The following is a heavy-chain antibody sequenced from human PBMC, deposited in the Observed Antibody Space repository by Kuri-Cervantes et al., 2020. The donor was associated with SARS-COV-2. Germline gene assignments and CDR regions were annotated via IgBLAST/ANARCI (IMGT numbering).Heavy chain of an antibody. D-gene: IGHD2-15*01. V-gene: IGHV1-24*01. CDR2: FDPEDGET. CDR3: ATGPPVGLLINWFDP. CDR1: GFTFDNYG. J-gene: IGHJ5*02. Sequence: ASVKVSCKASGFTFDNYGFTWVRQAPGKGLEWMGGFDPEDGETIYAQKFQGRVTMTEDTSTDTAYMELSSLRSEDTAVYYCATGPPVGLLINWFDPWGQGTLVTVSS.